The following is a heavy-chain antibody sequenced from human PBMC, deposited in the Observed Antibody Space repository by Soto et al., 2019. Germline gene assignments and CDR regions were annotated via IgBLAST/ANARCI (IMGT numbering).Heavy chain of an antibody. CDR3: AKDWGYYYDSSGYFDY. V-gene: IGHV3-23*01. CDR1: GFTFSSYA. Sequence: PGGSLRLSCAASGFTFSSYAMSWVRQAPGKGLEWVSAISGSGGSTYYADSVKGRFTISGDNSKNTLYLQMNSLRAEDTAVYYCAKDWGYYYDSSGYFDYWGQGTLVTVSS. CDR2: ISGSGGST. J-gene: IGHJ4*02. D-gene: IGHD3-22*01.